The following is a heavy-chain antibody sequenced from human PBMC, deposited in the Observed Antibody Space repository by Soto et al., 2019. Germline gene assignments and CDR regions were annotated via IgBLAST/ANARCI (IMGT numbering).Heavy chain of an antibody. CDR1: GDSVSSNSAT. J-gene: IGHJ5*02. CDR3: ARIYDSSGYYYGNNWFDP. D-gene: IGHD3-22*01. Sequence: SQTLSLTCAISGDSVSSNSATWNWIRQSPSRGLEWLGRTYFRSKWYSDYEVSVRSRLTISIDTSKNQFSLKLSSVTAADTAVYYCARIYDSSGYYYGNNWFDPWGQGTLVTVSS. CDR2: TYFRSKWYS. V-gene: IGHV6-1*01.